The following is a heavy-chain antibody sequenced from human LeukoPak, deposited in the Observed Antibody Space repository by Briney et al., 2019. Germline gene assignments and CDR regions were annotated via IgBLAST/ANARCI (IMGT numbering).Heavy chain of an antibody. D-gene: IGHD3-22*01. CDR1: GGSIISSSYY. CDR2: IYYSGST. J-gene: IGHJ4*02. V-gene: IGHV4-39*01. Sequence: SETLSLTCTVSGGSIISSSYYWGWIRQPPGKGLEWIGSIYYSGSTYYNPSLKSRVTISVDTSKNQFSLKLSSVTAADTAVYYCARLGYYDSSGSDYWGQGTLVTVSS. CDR3: ARLGYYDSSGSDY.